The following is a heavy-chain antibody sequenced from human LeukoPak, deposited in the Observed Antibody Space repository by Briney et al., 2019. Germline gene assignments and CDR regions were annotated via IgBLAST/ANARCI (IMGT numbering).Heavy chain of an antibody. CDR2: INPNSTDT. J-gene: IGHJ4*02. CDR3: ARTLMGSHIDH. Sequence: GASVKVSCKASGFTFTGYYMHWVRLAPGQGLEWMGWINPNSTDTNYAQKFQGRVTVTRDYMELTRLSSDDTAVYYCARTLMGSHIDHWGQGILVTVSS. CDR1: GFTFTGYY. V-gene: IGHV1-2*02. D-gene: IGHD2-8*01.